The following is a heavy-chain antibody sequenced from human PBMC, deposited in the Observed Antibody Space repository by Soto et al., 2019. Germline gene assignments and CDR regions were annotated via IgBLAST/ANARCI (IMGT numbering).Heavy chain of an antibody. D-gene: IGHD3-16*02. CDR3: AREFRYYDYVWWSYRLAQIDY. CDR1: GGTFSGYY. V-gene: IGHV4-34*01. J-gene: IGHJ4*02. Sequence: TLSLTCAVYGGTFSGYYWSWIRQPPGKGLEWIGEINHSGSTHYNPSLKSRVTISVDTSKNQFSLKLSSVTAADTAVYYSAREFRYYDYVWWSYRLAQIDYWGQGTLVTVSS. CDR2: INHSGST.